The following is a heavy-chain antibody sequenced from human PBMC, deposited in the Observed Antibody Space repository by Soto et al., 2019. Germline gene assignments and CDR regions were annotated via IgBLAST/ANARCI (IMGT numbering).Heavy chain of an antibody. CDR2: IYYSGST. V-gene: IGHV4-59*01. Sequence: SETLSLTCTVSGGSISSYYWSWIRQPPGKGLEWIGYIYYSGSTNYNPSLKSRVTISVDTSKNQFSLKLSSVTAADTAVYYCARIQNDFWSGYSQVPYYMDVWGKGTTVTVSS. J-gene: IGHJ6*03. CDR3: ARIQNDFWSGYSQVPYYMDV. D-gene: IGHD3-3*01. CDR1: GGSISSYY.